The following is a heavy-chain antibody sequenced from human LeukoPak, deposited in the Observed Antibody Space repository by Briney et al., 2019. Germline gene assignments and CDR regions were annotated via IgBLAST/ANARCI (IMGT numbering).Heavy chain of an antibody. CDR2: ISGSSNYI. Sequence: GGSLRLSCAASGFTFSGYSMNWVRQAPGKGLEWVASISGSSNYIHYADSVKGRFSISRDNANNSLYLQMNSLRAEDTAVYYCARDLMVYAFFDYWGLGTPVTVSS. D-gene: IGHD2-8*01. V-gene: IGHV3-21*01. J-gene: IGHJ4*02. CDR1: GFTFSGYS. CDR3: ARDLMVYAFFDY.